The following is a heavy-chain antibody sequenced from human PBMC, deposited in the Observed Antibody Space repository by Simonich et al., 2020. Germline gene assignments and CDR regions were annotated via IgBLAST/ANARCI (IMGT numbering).Heavy chain of an antibody. J-gene: IGHJ4*02. CDR1: GFTFSSLS. V-gene: IGHV3-21*01. D-gene: IGHD1-1*01. CDR2: ISSSSSYK. Sequence: EVQLGESGGGLVKPGGSLRLSCAASGFTFSSLSMNWGGQAPGKGLEWVATISSSSSYKYYADSVKGRFTISRDNAKNALYLQMNSLRAEDTAVYYCARANERDYWGQGTLVTVSS. CDR3: ARANERDY.